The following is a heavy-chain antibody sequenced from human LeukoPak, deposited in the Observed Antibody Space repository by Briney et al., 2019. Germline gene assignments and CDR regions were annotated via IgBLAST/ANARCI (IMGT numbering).Heavy chain of an antibody. CDR3: ATDRGYGYGSNWFDP. CDR2: FDPEDGET. CDR1: GYTLTELS. J-gene: IGHJ5*02. Sequence: ASVKVSCKVSGYTLTELSMHWVRQAPGKGLEWMGGFDPEDGETIYAQKFQGRVTMTEDTSTDTAYMELSSLRSEDTAVYYCATDRGYGYGSNWFDPWGQGTLVTVSS. D-gene: IGHD5-18*01. V-gene: IGHV1-24*01.